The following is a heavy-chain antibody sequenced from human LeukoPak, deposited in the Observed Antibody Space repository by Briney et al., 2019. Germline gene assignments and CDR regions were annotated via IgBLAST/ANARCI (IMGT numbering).Heavy chain of an antibody. D-gene: IGHD3-3*01. CDR1: GYTFTDYG. V-gene: IGHV1-18*01. CDR3: ARDLRGYDFWSGFFKYYFDY. J-gene: IGHJ4*02. CDR2: ISAYNGNT. Sequence: ASMKVSCKASGYTFTDYGISWVRQAPGQGLEWMGWISAYNGNTKYAQKFQGRVTMTTDTSTSTAYMEVRSLRSDDTAVYYCARDLRGYDFWSGFFKYYFDYWGQGTLVTVSS.